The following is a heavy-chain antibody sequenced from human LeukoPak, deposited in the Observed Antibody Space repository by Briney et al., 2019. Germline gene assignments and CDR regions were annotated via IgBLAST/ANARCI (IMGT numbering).Heavy chain of an antibody. J-gene: IGHJ3*02. CDR2: IKQDGSEK. CDR1: GFTFSNYW. D-gene: IGHD1-1*01. V-gene: IGHV3-7*01. CDR3: ARTQLDLDGFDI. Sequence: GGSLRLSCAASGFTFSNYWMSWVRQAPGKGLEWVANIKQDGSEKYYVDSVKGRFTISRDNAKNSLYLQMNSLRAEDTAVYYCARTQLDLDGFDIWGQGTTVTVSS.